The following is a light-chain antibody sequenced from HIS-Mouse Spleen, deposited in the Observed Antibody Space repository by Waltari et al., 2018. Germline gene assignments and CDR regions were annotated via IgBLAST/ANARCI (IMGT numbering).Light chain of an antibody. J-gene: IGLJ2*01. CDR2: QDS. CDR1: KLGDKY. Sequence: SYELTQPPSVSVSPGQTASITCSGDKLGDKYACWYQQKPGQSHVLVIYQDSKRRSGVPARLADSNPGNTANLTVSGTQAMDEADYYCQAWDSSTADVVFGGGTKLTVL. V-gene: IGLV3-1*01. CDR3: QAWDSSTADVV.